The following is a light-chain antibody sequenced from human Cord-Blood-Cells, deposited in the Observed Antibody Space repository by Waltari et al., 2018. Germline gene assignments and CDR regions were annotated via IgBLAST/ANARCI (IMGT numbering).Light chain of an antibody. J-gene: IGLJ2*01. CDR3: CSYAGSSTVV. V-gene: IGLV2-23*01. CDR1: SSDVGRYNL. CDR2: EGS. Sequence: QSALTQPASVSGSPGQSITISYTGPSSDVGRYNLFPWYQQPPGKAPKLMIYEGSKRPSGVSNRFSGSKSGNTASLTISGLQAEDEADYYCCSYAGSSTVVFGGGTKLTVL.